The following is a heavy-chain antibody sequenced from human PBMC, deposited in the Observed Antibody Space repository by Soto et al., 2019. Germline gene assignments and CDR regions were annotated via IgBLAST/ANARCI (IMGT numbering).Heavy chain of an antibody. D-gene: IGHD2-15*01. CDR1: GFTFSSYA. CDR2: ISGSGGST. CDR3: AKEGYCRGGMCSTGQYDY. J-gene: IGHJ4*01. V-gene: IGHV3-23*01. Sequence: EVQLLESGGGLVQPGGSLRLSCAASGFTFSSYAMSWVRQAPGKGLEWVSAISGSGGSTYYADSVKGRFTISRDNSKNTQDQQTKSLRAEDLAVYYCAKEGYCRGGMCSTGQYDYWGHGTLVTVSS.